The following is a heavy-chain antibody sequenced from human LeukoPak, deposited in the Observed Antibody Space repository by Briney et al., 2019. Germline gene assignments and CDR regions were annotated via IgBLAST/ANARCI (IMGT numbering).Heavy chain of an antibody. CDR3: ASHLSLVGANYMDV. J-gene: IGHJ6*03. Sequence: GASVKVSCKASGYTFTGYYMHWVRQAPGQGLEWMGWINPNTGGTNYAQKFQGRVTMTTDTSTSTAYMELRSLRSDDTAVYYCASHLSLVGANYMDVWGKGTTVTVSS. V-gene: IGHV1-2*02. D-gene: IGHD1-26*01. CDR1: GYTFTGYY. CDR2: INPNTGGT.